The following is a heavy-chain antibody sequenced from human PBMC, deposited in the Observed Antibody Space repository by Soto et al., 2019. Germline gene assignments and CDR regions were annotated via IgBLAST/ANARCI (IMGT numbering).Heavy chain of an antibody. J-gene: IGHJ4*02. CDR2: IYFSGST. D-gene: IGHD3-10*01. Sequence: QLQLQESGPGLVKASETLSLSCTVSGGSISSSSYYWGWIRQPPGKGLEWIGSIYFSGSTHYNVSLTSRVPTSVNTSRNQFARKLSSVTATDTAVYYCERHVRGWPRMLDNWGQGSLVTVSS. CDR3: ERHVRGWPRMLDN. CDR1: GGSISSSSYY. V-gene: IGHV4-39*01.